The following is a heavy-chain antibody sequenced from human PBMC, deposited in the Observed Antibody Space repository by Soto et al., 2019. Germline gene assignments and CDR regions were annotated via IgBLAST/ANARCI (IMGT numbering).Heavy chain of an antibody. J-gene: IGHJ6*02. CDR3: ARDCGGDCLYGMDV. CDR2: ISSNGGST. CDR1: GFTFSSYA. D-gene: IGHD2-21*02. V-gene: IGHV3-64*02. Sequence: GGSLRLSCAASGFTFSSYAMHWVRQAPGKGLEYVSAISSNGGSTYYADSVKGRFTISRDNSKNTLYLQMGSLRAEDMAVYYCARDCGGDCLYGMDVWGQGTTVTVSS.